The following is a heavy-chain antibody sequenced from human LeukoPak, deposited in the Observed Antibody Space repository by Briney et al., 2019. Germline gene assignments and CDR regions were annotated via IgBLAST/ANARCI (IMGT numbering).Heavy chain of an antibody. CDR3: ARDGFIEGATTTKGGFDY. CDR2: IYAGGST. J-gene: IGHJ4*02. V-gene: IGHV3-66*01. D-gene: IGHD1-26*01. Sequence: GGSLRLSCAASGFTFSSNYMSWVRQAPGKGLEWVSAIYAGGSTYYADSVKGRFTISRDNSKNTVYLQMNSLRAEDTAVYYCARDGFIEGATTTKGGFDYWGQGTLVTVSS. CDR1: GFTFSSNY.